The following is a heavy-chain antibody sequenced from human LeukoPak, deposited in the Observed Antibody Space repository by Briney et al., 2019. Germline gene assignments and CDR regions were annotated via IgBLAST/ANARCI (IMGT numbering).Heavy chain of an antibody. J-gene: IGHJ5*02. V-gene: IGHV3-33*01. Sequence: GGSLRLSCAASGFTFSSFGMHWVRQAPGKGLEWVADIWYNGSNKYYAESVKGRFTISRDNSKNTLYLQMNSLRAEDTAVYYCSRGGYGDYNNWFDPWAQGTLVIVSS. D-gene: IGHD4-17*01. CDR3: SRGGYGDYNNWFDP. CDR2: IWYNGSNK. CDR1: GFTFSSFG.